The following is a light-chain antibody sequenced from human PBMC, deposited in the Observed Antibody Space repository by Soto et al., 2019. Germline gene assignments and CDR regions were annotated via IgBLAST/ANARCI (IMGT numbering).Light chain of an antibody. Sequence: EIALTQSAGNLALSPGEGATLXCRASQSLSSCYVAWYQQQPGQAPRLLSYGASSRAHGSPHGFSGSGSGTDFTLPISRREPEDFAVYYRQQYGSSPRTFGQGTKVDIK. CDR3: QQYGSSPRT. J-gene: IGKJ1*01. V-gene: IGKV3-20*01. CDR2: GAS. CDR1: QSLSSCY.